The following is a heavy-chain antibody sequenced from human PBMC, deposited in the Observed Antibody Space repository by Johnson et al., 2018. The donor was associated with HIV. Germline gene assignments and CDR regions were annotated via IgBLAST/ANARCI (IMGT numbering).Heavy chain of an antibody. CDR1: GFSFSSYG. CDR2: IQYEGDTK. D-gene: IGHD4-11*01. V-gene: IGHV3-30*02. CDR3: ARDYNGAFDV. J-gene: IGHJ3*01. Sequence: QVQLVESGGGVVQPGGSLRLSCAASGFSFSSYGMHWVRQAPGKGLEWVAFIQYEGDTKDYADSVKDRFIISRDNAKNSLYLQMNSLRAEDTAVYYCARDYNGAFDVWGQGTLVTVSP.